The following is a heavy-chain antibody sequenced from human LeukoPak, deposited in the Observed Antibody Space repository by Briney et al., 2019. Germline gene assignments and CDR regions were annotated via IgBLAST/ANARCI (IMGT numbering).Heavy chain of an antibody. CDR3: AKRHGNGYSYVDY. V-gene: IGHV3-23*01. CDR2: ISTTAVGT. CDR1: GFIFSSSA. J-gene: IGHJ4*02. D-gene: IGHD5-24*01. Sequence: GGSLRLFCAASGFIFSSSAMSWVRQAPGKGLEWVSAISTTAVGTYYADSVKGRFTISRDNSRNTVYLQMNSLRAEDTDLYYGAKRHGNGYSYVDYWGQGTLVTVSS.